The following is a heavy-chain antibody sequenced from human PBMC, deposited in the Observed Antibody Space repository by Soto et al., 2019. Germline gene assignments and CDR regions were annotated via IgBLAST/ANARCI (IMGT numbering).Heavy chain of an antibody. Sequence: GGSLRLSCAASGFTFSSYGMHWVRQAPGKGLEWVAVISYDGSNKYYADSVKGRFTISRDNSKNTLYLQMNSLRAEDTAVYYCAKANLGYCSGGSCFPPADIWGQGTMVTVSS. J-gene: IGHJ3*02. CDR2: ISYDGSNK. CDR3: AKANLGYCSGGSCFPPADI. CDR1: GFTFSSYG. V-gene: IGHV3-30*18. D-gene: IGHD2-15*01.